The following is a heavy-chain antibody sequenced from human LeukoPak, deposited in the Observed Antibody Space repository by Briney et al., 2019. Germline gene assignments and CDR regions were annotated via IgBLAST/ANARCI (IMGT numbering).Heavy chain of an antibody. V-gene: IGHV3-30*18. CDR3: AKEPHYYYDSSGYYDY. J-gene: IGHJ4*02. Sequence: GRSLRLSCAASGFTFSSYGMHWVRQAPGTGLERVAVISYDGSNKYYADSVKGRFTISRDNSKNTLYLQMNSLRAEDTAVYYCAKEPHYYYDSSGYYDYWGQGTLVTVSS. CDR2: ISYDGSNK. D-gene: IGHD3-22*01. CDR1: GFTFSSYG.